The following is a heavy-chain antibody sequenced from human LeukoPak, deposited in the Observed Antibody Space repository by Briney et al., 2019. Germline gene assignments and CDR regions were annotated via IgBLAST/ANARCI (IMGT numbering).Heavy chain of an antibody. V-gene: IGHV3-74*01. CDR1: GFTFSNYW. CDR3: AREFEGQEAGAYGSGSYDVFDI. Sequence: GGSLRLFCAASGFTFSNYWMHWVRRAPGKGLVWVSRITSDASSTSYADSVKGRFTISKDNAKNTLYLRMNSLRAEDTAVYYCAREFEGQEAGAYGSGSYDVFDIWGQGTMVTVSS. CDR2: ITSDASST. D-gene: IGHD3-10*01. J-gene: IGHJ3*02.